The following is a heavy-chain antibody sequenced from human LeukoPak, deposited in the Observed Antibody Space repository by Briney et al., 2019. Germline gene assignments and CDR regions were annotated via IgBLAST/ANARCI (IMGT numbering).Heavy chain of an antibody. J-gene: IGHJ4*02. Sequence: PSETLSLTCGASGYSITSGYYWAWIRQPPGKGLEWIGNIYQSGSTYYNPSFKSRVTISVDTSKNQFSLKLSSVTAADTAVYYCARRYSNYFFDYWGQGTLVTVSS. V-gene: IGHV4-38-2*01. CDR2: IYQSGST. CDR3: ARRYSNYFFDY. D-gene: IGHD4-11*01. CDR1: GYSITSGYY.